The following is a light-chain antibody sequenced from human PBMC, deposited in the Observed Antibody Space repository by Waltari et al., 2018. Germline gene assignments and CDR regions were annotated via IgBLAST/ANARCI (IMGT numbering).Light chain of an antibody. J-gene: IGLJ2*01. V-gene: IGLV1-40*01. CDR1: SSNIGAGYD. Sequence: QSVLTQPPSVSGAPGQRVTISCTGSSSNIGAGYDVHWYQQLPGTAPKLLIYGTRNRPSGVPDRSSGSKSGISASLAITGLQAEDEADYYCQSYDSSLSGSEVFGGGTKLTVL. CDR2: GTR. CDR3: QSYDSSLSGSEV.